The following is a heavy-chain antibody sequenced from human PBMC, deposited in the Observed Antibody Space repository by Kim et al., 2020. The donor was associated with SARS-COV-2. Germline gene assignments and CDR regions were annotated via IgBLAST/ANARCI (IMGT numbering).Heavy chain of an antibody. J-gene: IGHJ4*02. CDR3: ARSAGPYDYHFDY. CDR2: IYPGDSDS. D-gene: IGHD3-16*01. Sequence: GESLKISCKGSEYNFANYWIGWVRQMPGKGLDWMGMIYPGDSDSRYSPSFQGQVTISADKSTTTAYLQWSSLKASDTAMFYCARSAGPYDYHFDYWGQGT. CDR1: EYNFANYW. V-gene: IGHV5-51*01.